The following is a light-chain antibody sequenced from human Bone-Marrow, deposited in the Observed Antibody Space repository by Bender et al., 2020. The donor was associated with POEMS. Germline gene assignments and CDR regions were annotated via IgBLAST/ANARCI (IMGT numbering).Light chain of an antibody. CDR1: SRDVGSYDF. J-gene: IGLJ1*01. CDR2: EVT. CDR3: CSYAGNRNV. V-gene: IGLV2-23*02. Sequence: QSALTQPASVSGSPGQWITISCTGTSRDVGSYDFVSWYQQHPGKAPKLMIYEVTKRPSGVSNRFSGSKSGNTASLTISGLQAEDEADYYCCSYAGNRNVFGTGTKVTVL.